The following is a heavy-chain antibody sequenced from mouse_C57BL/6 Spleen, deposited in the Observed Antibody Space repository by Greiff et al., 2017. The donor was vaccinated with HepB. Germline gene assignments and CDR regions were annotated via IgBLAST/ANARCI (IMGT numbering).Heavy chain of an antibody. Sequence: QVQLKQPGAELVKPGASVKMSCKASGYTFTSYWITWVKQRPGQGLEWIGDIYPGSGSTNYNEKFKSKATLTVDTSSSTAYMQLSSLTSEDSAVYYCARAPVVHWYFDVWGTGTTVTVSS. CDR2: IYPGSGST. CDR1: GYTFTSYW. CDR3: ARAPVVHWYFDV. D-gene: IGHD1-1*01. V-gene: IGHV1-55*01. J-gene: IGHJ1*03.